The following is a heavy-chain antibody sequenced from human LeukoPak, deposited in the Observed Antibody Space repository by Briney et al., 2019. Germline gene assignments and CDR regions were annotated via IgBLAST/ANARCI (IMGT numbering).Heavy chain of an antibody. V-gene: IGHV3-30*02. CDR2: IRYDGSNK. CDR3: AKGYSSGWDTNIDY. Sequence: GGSLRLPCAASGFTFSNYGMHWVRQAPGKGLEWVAFIRYDGSNKYYTDSVKGRFTISRDNSKNTLYLQMNSLRTEDTAVYYCAKGYSSGWDTNIDYWGQGTLVTVSS. CDR1: GFTFSNYG. D-gene: IGHD6-19*01. J-gene: IGHJ4*02.